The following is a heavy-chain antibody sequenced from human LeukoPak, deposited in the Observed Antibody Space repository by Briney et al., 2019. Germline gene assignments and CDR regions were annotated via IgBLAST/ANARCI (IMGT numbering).Heavy chain of an antibody. V-gene: IGHV1-69*13. Sequence: SVKVSCKASGGTFSTSALNWVRQAPGQGLEWLGGIIPLFRTAKYVQKFQGRVTITADESTTTAYMEVSSLRSDYTAGYYCARASNTGWFYFDYWGQGTLVTVSS. CDR2: IIPLFRTA. D-gene: IGHD6-19*01. CDR3: ARASNTGWFYFDY. J-gene: IGHJ4*02. CDR1: GGTFSTSA.